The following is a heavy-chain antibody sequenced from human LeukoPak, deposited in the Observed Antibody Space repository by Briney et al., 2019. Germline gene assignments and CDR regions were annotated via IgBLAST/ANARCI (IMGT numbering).Heavy chain of an antibody. D-gene: IGHD6-13*01. CDR2: IYYSGST. J-gene: IGHJ4*02. Sequence: SETLSLTCTVSGGSISSYYWSWIRQPPGKGLEWIGYIYYSGSTNYNPSLKSRVTISVDTSKNQSSLKLSSVTAADTAVYYCASWAGRYSSSWLDYWGQGTLVTVSS. V-gene: IGHV4-59*01. CDR1: GGSISSYY. CDR3: ASWAGRYSSSWLDY.